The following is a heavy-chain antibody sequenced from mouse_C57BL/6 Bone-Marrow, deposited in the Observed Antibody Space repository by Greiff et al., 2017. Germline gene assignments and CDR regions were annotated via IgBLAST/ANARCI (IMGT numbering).Heavy chain of an antibody. CDR2: INPSTGGT. CDR3: ARGLLGDY. Sequence: VQLKESGPELVKPGASVKISCKASGYSFTGYYMNWVKQSPEKSLEWIGEINPSTGGTTYNQKFKAKATLTVDKSSSPAYMQLKSLTSEDSAVYYCARGLLGDYWGQGTTLTVSS. CDR1: GYSFTGYY. J-gene: IGHJ2*01. D-gene: IGHD1-1*01. V-gene: IGHV1-42*01.